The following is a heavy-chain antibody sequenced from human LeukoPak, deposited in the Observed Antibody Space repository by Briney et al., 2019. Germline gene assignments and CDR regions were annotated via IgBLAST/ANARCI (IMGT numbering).Heavy chain of an antibody. CDR2: MNPNSGNT. CDR3: ARGRRGFWSGYSNPDY. D-gene: IGHD3-3*01. CDR1: GYTFTSYD. V-gene: IGHV1-8*03. Sequence: ASVKVSCKASGYTFTSYDINWVRQATGQGLEWMGWMNPNSGNTGYAQKFQGRVIITRNTSISTAYMELSSLRSEDTAVYYCARGRRGFWSGYSNPDYWGQGTLVTVSS. J-gene: IGHJ4*02.